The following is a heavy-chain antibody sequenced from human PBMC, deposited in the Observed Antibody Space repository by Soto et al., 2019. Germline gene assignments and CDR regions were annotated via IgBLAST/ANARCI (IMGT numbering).Heavy chain of an antibody. D-gene: IGHD3-22*01. CDR1: GGSISTSSSYY. CDR3: ASVDYYDSSGYLFGFDP. CDR2: IYYSKNT. Sequence: PSETLSLTCTVSGGSISTSSSYYWGWVRQPPGKGLEWIESIYYSKNTYYNPSLKSRVTISVDTSKNQFSLKLTSVTAADTAVYYCASVDYYDSSGYLFGFDPWGQGTLVTVSS. V-gene: IGHV4-39*01. J-gene: IGHJ5*02.